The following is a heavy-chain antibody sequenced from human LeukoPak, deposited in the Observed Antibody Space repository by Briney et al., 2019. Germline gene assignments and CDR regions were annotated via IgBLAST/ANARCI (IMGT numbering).Heavy chain of an antibody. J-gene: IGHJ3*01. D-gene: IGHD6-6*01. V-gene: IGHV3-7*03. CDR3: ARSSYSSSSSV. Sequence: GESLRLSCAVSGFTFSGFWMSWSRQAPGKGLEWVASINSDGSEGYYADVVKGRFTISRDNAKNSLYLQINSLRAEDTAVYYCARSSYSSSSSVWGQGTMVTVSS. CDR1: GFTFSGFW. CDR2: INSDGSEG.